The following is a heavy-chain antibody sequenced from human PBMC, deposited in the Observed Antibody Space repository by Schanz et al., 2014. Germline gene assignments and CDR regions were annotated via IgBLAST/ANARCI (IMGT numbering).Heavy chain of an antibody. Sequence: QVQLQESGPGLVKPSGTLSLTCAVSGGSISSSNWWSWVRQPPGKGLEWIGEIYHSGRTNSNPSLKSRVTISVDKSNNEFSLKLSSVTAADTAIYYCARGDISGYNGGLMDTWGQGTLXTVSS. CDR2: IYHSGRT. V-gene: IGHV4-4*02. CDR1: GGSISSSNW. D-gene: IGHD5-12*01. J-gene: IGHJ5*02. CDR3: ARGDISGYNGGLMDT.